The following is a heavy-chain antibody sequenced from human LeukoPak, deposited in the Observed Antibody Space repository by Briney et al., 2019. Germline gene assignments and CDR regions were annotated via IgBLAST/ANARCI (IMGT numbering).Heavy chain of an antibody. Sequence: ASVKVSCKASGYIFTGYYMHWVRQAPGQGLEWMGWINPNSGGTNYAQKFQGRVTMTRDTSISTVYMELSSLRSEDTAVYYCARAREPYGSGSYIYYYYYMDVWGKGTTVTISS. D-gene: IGHD3-10*01. CDR1: GYIFTGYY. CDR2: INPNSGGT. J-gene: IGHJ6*03. CDR3: ARAREPYGSGSYIYYYYYMDV. V-gene: IGHV1-2*02.